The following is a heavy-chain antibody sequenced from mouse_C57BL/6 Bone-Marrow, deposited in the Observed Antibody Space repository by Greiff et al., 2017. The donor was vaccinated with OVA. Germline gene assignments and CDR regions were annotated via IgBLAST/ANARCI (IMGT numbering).Heavy chain of an antibody. D-gene: IGHD1-1*01. CDR1: GYAFSSSW. CDR2: IYPGDGDT. V-gene: IGHV1-82*01. Sequence: QVQLKESGPELVKPGASVKISCKASGYAFSSSWMNWVKQRPGKGLEWIGRIYPGDGDTNYNGKFKGKATLTADKSSSTAYMQLSSLTSEDSAVYFCAREEFITTVVATDRYYFDYWGQGTTLTVSS. CDR3: AREEFITTVVATDRYYFDY. J-gene: IGHJ2*01.